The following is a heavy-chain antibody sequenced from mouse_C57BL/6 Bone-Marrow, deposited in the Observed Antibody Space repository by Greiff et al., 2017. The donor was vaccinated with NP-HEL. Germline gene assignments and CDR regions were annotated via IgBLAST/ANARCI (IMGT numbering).Heavy chain of an antibody. D-gene: IGHD2-13*01. Sequence: EVQLVESGGDLVKPGGSLKLSCAASGFTFSSYGMSWVRQTPDKRLEWVATISSGGSYTYYPDSVKGRFTISRDNAKNTLYLQMSSLKSEDTAMYYCARRSNPVNYFDDWGQGTTLTVSS. CDR3: ARRSNPVNYFDD. CDR2: ISSGGSYT. V-gene: IGHV5-6*01. J-gene: IGHJ2*01. CDR1: GFTFSSYG.